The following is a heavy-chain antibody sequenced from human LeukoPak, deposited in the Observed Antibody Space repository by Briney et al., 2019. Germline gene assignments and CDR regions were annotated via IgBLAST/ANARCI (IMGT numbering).Heavy chain of an antibody. D-gene: IGHD4-17*01. J-gene: IGHJ4*02. Sequence: ASVKVSCKASGYTFTSYDINWVRQATGQGLEWMGWMNPNSGNTGYAQKFQGRATMTRNTSISTAYMELSSLRSEDTAVYYCARGSSNDCGDSPVDYWGQGALVTVSS. CDR3: ARGSSNDCGDSPVDY. CDR2: MNPNSGNT. V-gene: IGHV1-8*01. CDR1: GYTFTSYD.